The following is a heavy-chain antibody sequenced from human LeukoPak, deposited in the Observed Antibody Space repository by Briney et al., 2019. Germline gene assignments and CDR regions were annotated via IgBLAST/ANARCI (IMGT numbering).Heavy chain of an antibody. D-gene: IGHD3-10*01. CDR2: ISNSGNTI. J-gene: IGHJ4*02. Sequence: PGGSLRLSCAASGFTFSDYYMSWIRQAPGKGLECVSYISNSGNTIYYADSVKGRFTISRDNAKNSLYLQMNSLRPEDTAMYFCARDKGGMVPFDHWGQGTLVTVSS. V-gene: IGHV3-11*04. CDR3: ARDKGGMVPFDH. CDR1: GFTFSDYY.